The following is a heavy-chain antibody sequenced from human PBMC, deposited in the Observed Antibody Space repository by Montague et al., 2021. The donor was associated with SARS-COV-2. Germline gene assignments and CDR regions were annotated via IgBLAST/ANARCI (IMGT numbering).Heavy chain of an antibody. D-gene: IGHD3-16*01. CDR3: AQHLVPWYYFDY. CDR2: ISGGSETI. CDR1: GFFFNSYV. J-gene: IGHJ4*02. V-gene: IGHV3-23*01. Sequence: SLRLSCAASGFFFNSYVMSWVRQAPGKGLEWVSSISGGSETINYADSVKGRFTISRDRSKNTLYLQLNNLRADDAAVYYCAQHLVPWYYFDYWGQGTLVTVYS.